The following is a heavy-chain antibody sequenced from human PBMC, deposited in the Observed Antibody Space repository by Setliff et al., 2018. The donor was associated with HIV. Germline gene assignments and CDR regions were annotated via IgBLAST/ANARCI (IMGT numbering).Heavy chain of an antibody. CDR2: VTHSGTT. D-gene: IGHD6-19*01. J-gene: IGHJ4*02. V-gene: IGHV4-34*01. CDR3: ARGMKKTLAVSGTRYFDF. Sequence: KPSETLSLTCAVYGGSFSGFYWTFIRQSPGKGLEWIGEVTHSGTTTYDPSLKSRITISVDTSKNQFSLKLTSVTAADMGVYYCARGMKKTLAVSGTRYFDFWGQGTLVTVSS. CDR1: GGSFSGFY.